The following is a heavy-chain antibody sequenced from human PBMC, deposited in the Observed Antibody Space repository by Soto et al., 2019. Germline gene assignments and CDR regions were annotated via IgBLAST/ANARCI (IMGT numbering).Heavy chain of an antibody. J-gene: IGHJ4*02. V-gene: IGHV4-34*01. CDR2: INLSGST. CDR3: ARRGYYDSSGKGSSYVDY. Sequence: SETLSLTCAVYGGSFSGYYWSWIRQPPGKGLEWFGEINLSGSTNYTPSLKSRVTISVDTSKNQFSLKLSSVTAADTAVYYCARRGYYDSSGKGSSYVDYWGQGTLVTVSS. D-gene: IGHD3-22*01. CDR1: GGSFSGYY.